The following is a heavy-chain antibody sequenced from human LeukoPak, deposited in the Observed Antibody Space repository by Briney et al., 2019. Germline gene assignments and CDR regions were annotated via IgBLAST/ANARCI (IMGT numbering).Heavy chain of an antibody. Sequence: SETLSLTCTVSGGSISSINSHWGWIRQPPGKGLEWIGTIYYPGSTYYNPSLKSRVTISVDTSKNQFSLRLSSVTVADTAIYYCTSDRRISWIYYWGQGTLATVSS. D-gene: IGHD6-13*01. CDR2: IYYPGST. CDR3: TSDRRISWIYY. V-gene: IGHV4-39*01. J-gene: IGHJ4*02. CDR1: GGSISSINSH.